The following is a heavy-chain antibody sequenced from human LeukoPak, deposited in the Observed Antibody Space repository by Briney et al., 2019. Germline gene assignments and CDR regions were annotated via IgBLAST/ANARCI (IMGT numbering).Heavy chain of an antibody. CDR3: ARGRQQPLDY. CDR1: GFTFDDYG. D-gene: IGHD6-13*01. J-gene: IGHJ4*02. CDR2: INSNSGRI. Sequence: GGSLRLSCAASGFTFDDYGMSWVRQAPGKGLEWVSGINSNSGRIGYADSVKGRFTISRDNTKKSLYLQMNSLRAEDTAFYYCARGRQQPLDYWGQGTLVTVSS. V-gene: IGHV3-20*04.